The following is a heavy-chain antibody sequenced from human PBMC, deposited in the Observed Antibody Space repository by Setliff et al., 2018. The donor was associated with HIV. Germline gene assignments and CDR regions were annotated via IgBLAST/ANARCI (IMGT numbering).Heavy chain of an antibody. J-gene: IGHJ4*02. CDR1: GGSISSGSYY. D-gene: IGHD6-6*01. CDR3: ARDLLGSSSLVDY. V-gene: IGHV4-61*09. CDR2: IHTSGSS. Sequence: PSETLSLTCTVSGGSISSGSYYWSWIRQPAGEGLEWIGHIHTSGSSSYNPSLKSRVIILLDTSRNQISLKLNSVTAADTAVYYCARDLLGSSSLVDYWGQGTQVTVSS.